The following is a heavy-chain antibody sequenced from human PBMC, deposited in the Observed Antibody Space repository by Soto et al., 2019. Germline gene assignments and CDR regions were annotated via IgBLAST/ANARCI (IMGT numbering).Heavy chain of an antibody. CDR3: TRDGGGRYYGGFDY. D-gene: IGHD1-26*01. CDR1: GFNFSIYW. V-gene: IGHV3-74*01. CDR2: INSDERTT. J-gene: IGHJ4*02. Sequence: VQLGESGGGLVQPGVSLRLSGATSGFNFSIYWMHWVRQAPGKGVVWVSRINSDERTTDYADSVKGRFTISRDNARNTLYLEMNSLSAEDTAVYYCTRDGGGRYYGGFDYWVQGTLVTVSS.